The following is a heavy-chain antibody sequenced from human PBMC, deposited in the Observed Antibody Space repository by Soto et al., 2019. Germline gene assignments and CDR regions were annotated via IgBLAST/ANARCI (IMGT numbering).Heavy chain of an antibody. CDR1: GRSITSYY. CDR2: IYDNGIT. Sequence: QVVLQESGPGLVKPSETLSLTCSVSGRSITSYYLSWVRQPPGKGLEWIGYIYDNGITSQNPSLTSRVTMSADTSQNQSSLKPTSVTGAATADYYCAKPYDSNGYADEFYSWGQGILVTVTS. J-gene: IGHJ4*02. D-gene: IGHD3-22*01. V-gene: IGHV4-59*12. CDR3: AKPYDSNGYADEFYS.